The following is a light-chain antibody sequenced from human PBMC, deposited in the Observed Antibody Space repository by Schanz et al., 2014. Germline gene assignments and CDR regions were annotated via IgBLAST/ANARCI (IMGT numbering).Light chain of an antibody. Sequence: EIVLTQSSGTLSLSPGERATLSCRASQSVASNFLAWYQQRPGQAPRLLIYGASSRATGIPARFSGSGSGTEFTLTISSLQSEDFAVYSCQQYNNWPRTFGQGTKVEIK. CDR3: QQYNNWPRT. CDR1: QSVASNF. V-gene: IGKV3-15*01. J-gene: IGKJ1*01. CDR2: GAS.